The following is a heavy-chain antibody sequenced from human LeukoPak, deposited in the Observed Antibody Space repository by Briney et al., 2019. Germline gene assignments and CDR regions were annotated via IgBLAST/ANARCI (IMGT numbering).Heavy chain of an antibody. J-gene: IGHJ4*02. CDR2: IYHSGST. D-gene: IGHD3-22*01. V-gene: IGHV4-38-2*02. Sequence: SETLSLTCTVSGYSISSGYYWGWIRQPPGKGLEWIGSIYHSGSTYYNPSLKSRVTISVDTSKNQFSLKLSSVTAADTAVYYCARASDYDSSGYTNFDYWGQGTLVTVSS. CDR1: GYSISSGYY. CDR3: ARASDYDSSGYTNFDY.